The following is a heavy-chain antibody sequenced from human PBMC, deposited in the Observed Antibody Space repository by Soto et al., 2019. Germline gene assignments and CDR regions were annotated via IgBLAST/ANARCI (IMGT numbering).Heavy chain of an antibody. D-gene: IGHD5-18*01. J-gene: IGHJ4*02. CDR2: VYYSGST. CDR3: ARLIRGYDYGYGFDY. CDR1: GDSIRSSSYY. Sequence: QLQLHESGPGLVKPSETLSLTCIVSGDSIRSSSYYWGWIRQPPGKGLEWVGNVYYSGSTYYNPSLKNRVTMSVDTPNNHFSLKLTSVTAADTAVYYCARLIRGYDYGYGFDYWGQGTPVTVSS. V-gene: IGHV4-39*02.